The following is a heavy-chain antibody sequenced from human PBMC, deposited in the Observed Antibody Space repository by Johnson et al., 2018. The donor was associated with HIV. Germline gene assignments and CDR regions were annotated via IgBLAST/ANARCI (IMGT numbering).Heavy chain of an antibody. CDR2: IKSKTDGGTT. V-gene: IGHV3-15*01. J-gene: IGHJ3*02. CDR3: RSWGSSGYYAPFYHDAFDI. D-gene: IGHD3-22*01. Sequence: EVQLVESGGGLVKPGGSLRLSCAASGFTFSNAWMSWVRQAPGKGLEWVGRIKSKTDGGTTDYAAPVKGRFTISRDDSKNTLYLQMNSLKTEDTAVYYCRSWGSSGYYAPFYHDAFDIWVQGTMVTVSS. CDR1: GFTFSNAW.